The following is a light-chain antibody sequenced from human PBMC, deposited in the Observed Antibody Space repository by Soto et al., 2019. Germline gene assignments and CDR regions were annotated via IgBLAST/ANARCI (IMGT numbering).Light chain of an antibody. CDR1: GSNIGAGYD. Sequence: QSVLTQPPSVSGAPGQRVTISCTGSGSNIGAGYDVHWYQQLPGTAPKLLIYDNNNRPSGVPDRFSGSKSGTSASLAITGLQAEDEADYYCQSYDSSLSGHVVFGGGTKVTVL. V-gene: IGLV1-40*01. CDR3: QSYDSSLSGHVV. CDR2: DNN. J-gene: IGLJ2*01.